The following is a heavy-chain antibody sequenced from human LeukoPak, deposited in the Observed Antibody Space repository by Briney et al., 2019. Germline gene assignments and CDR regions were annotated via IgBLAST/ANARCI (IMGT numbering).Heavy chain of an antibody. V-gene: IGHV4-59*01. Sequence: PESPCLTPTLSVASISNYNWSGVWQTPRKGLERIGHIYYNVSTNYNPSLKSRVTTSVDTAKNHISLKLSCVTAADTAVYYCASGRGLLPCLQRWGQGTLVPV. D-gene: IGHD1-26*01. J-gene: IGHJ1*01. CDR2: IYYNVST. CDR3: ASGRGLLPCLQR. CDR1: VASISNYN.